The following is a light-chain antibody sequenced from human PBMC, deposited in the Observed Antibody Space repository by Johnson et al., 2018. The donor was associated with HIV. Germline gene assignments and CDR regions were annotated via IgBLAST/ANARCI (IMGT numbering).Light chain of an antibody. J-gene: IGLJ1*01. Sequence: QSVLTQPPSVSAAPGQKVTISCSGSSSNIGNNYVSWYQQLPGTAPKLLIYDNNRRPSGIPDRFSGSKSGTSATLGITGLRTGDEADYYCGTWDSSLSAHVFRTGTKVTVL. CDR1: SSNIGNNY. V-gene: IGLV1-51*01. CDR2: DNN. CDR3: GTWDSSLSAHV.